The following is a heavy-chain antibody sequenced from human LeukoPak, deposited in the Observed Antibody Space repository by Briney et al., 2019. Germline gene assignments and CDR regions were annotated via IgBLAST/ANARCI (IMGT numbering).Heavy chain of an antibody. V-gene: IGHV3-33*01. CDR2: IWYDGSNK. D-gene: IGHD2-21*02. J-gene: IGHJ3*02. Sequence: GGSLRLSCAASGFTFSSYGMHWVRQAPGKGLEWVAVIWYDGSNKYYADSVKGRFTISRDNSKNTLYLQMNSLRAEDTAVYYCARDRCGGDCYSSGDAFDIWGQGTMVTVSS. CDR3: ARDRCGGDCYSSGDAFDI. CDR1: GFTFSSYG.